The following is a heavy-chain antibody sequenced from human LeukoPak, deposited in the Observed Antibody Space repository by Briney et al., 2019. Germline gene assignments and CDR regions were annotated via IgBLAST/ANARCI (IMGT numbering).Heavy chain of an antibody. J-gene: IGHJ6*03. CDR2: IYHSGRT. CDR3: ARGQKGGSIFGHYYYYMDV. CDR1: GGSISSSSYY. V-gene: IGHV4-39*07. D-gene: IGHD3-3*01. Sequence: KASETLSLTCTVSGGSISSSSYYWGWIRRPPGRGLEWIGSIYHSGRTDYNPSLKSRVTISVDTSKTQFSLKLSSVTAADTAVYYCARGQKGGSIFGHYYYYMDVWGKGTTVTVSS.